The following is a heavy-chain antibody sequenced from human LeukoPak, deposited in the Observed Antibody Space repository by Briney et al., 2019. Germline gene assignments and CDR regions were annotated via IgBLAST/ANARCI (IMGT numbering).Heavy chain of an antibody. J-gene: IGHJ3*02. CDR2: ISGSGGST. CDR1: GFTFSSYA. Sequence: PGGSLRLSCAASGFTFSSYAMSWVRQAPGKGLEWVSAISGSGGSTYYADSVKGRFTISRDNSKNALYLQMNSLRAEDTAVYYCAKDLGDIVVVPAATNDAFDIXXXXTXVXVSS. D-gene: IGHD2-2*01. V-gene: IGHV3-23*01. CDR3: AKDLGDIVVVPAATNDAFDI.